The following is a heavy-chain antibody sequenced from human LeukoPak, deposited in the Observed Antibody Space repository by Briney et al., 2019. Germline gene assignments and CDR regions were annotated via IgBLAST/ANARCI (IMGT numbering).Heavy chain of an antibody. Sequence: PWETLTLTCTVHAVSFSANGSTGSAQPPGKGLERIGYIYYSGSTNYNLSLKSRVTISVDTSKNQFSLKLSSVTAAQRTGYYCAQHLMYYYVIRSYSGYYFGFDDWGQGTTVTVSS. CDR3: AQHLMYYYVIRSYSGYYFGFDD. CDR1: AVSFSANG. J-gene: IGHJ6*02. V-gene: IGHV4-59*08. CDR2: IYYSGST. D-gene: IGHD3-10*02.